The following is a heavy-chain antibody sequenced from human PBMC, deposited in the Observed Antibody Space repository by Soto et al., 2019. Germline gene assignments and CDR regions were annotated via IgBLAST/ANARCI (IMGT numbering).Heavy chain of an antibody. Sequence: SETLSLTCAVYGGSITGYYWTWIRQTPGKGLEWIGEINYRGSTYYNPSLESRITMAVDTSKNQFSLKLSSVTAADTAVYFCVRGQPHRITIFEVVIRSYDYGMDVWGQGTTVTVSS. D-gene: IGHD3-3*01. V-gene: IGHV4-34*01. CDR2: INYRGST. CDR1: GGSITGYY. CDR3: VRGQPHRITIFEVVIRSYDYGMDV. J-gene: IGHJ6*02.